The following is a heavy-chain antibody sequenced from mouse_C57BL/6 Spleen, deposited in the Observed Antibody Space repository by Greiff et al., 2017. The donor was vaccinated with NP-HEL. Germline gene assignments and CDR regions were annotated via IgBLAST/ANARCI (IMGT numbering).Heavy chain of an antibody. D-gene: IGHD2-4*01. CDR1: GYTFTSYW. CDR2: IYPSDSET. V-gene: IGHV1-61*01. J-gene: IGHJ3*01. Sequence: QVQLHQPGAELVRPGSSVKLSCKASGYTFTSYWMDWVKQRPGQGLEWIGNIYPSDSETHYNQKFTDKATLTVDKSSSTAYMQLSSLTSEDSAVYYFARVPYYDYDVRFAYWGQGTLVTVSA. CDR3: ARVPYYDYDVRFAY.